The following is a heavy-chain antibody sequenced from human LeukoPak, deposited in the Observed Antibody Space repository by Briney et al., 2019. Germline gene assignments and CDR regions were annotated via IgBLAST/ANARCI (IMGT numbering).Heavy chain of an antibody. D-gene: IGHD3-10*01. V-gene: IGHV5-51*01. CDR1: GYTFTTYW. CDR3: ARLGGDTYYFGSASYPNWYFDL. Sequence: GESLQISCQASGYTFTTYWIGWVRPMPGKGLECMGIIYPDDSDTTYSPSFQGQVTISADKSFSTAYLQWSSLKASDTAIYYCARLGGDTYYFGSASYPNWYFDLWGRGTLVTVSS. J-gene: IGHJ2*01. CDR2: IYPDDSDT.